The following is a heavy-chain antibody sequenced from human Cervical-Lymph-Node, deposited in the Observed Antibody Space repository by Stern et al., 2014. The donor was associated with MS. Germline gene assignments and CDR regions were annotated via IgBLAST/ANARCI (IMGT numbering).Heavy chain of an antibody. Sequence: VQLVQSGAELKKPGSSLKLSCKASGGTFSSLCVSWVRRAPGHGLQWLGSITPMFGTSHYVKKFQDRLNIFADESTENVSMTVSDLKSEDTAIYYCARDQTGIAAQWGQGTLVVVSS. J-gene: IGHJ4*02. CDR1: GGTFSSLC. D-gene: IGHD6-13*01. CDR2: ITPMFGTS. V-gene: IGHV1-69*18. CDR3: ARDQTGIAAQ.